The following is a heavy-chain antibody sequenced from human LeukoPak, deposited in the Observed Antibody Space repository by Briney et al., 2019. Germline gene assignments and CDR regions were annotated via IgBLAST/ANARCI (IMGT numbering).Heavy chain of an antibody. CDR3: VRVAMVRGANWFDP. V-gene: IGHV1-69*04. CDR1: GGTFSSYA. CDR2: IIPILGIA. J-gene: IGHJ5*02. Sequence: SVKVPCKASGGTFSSYAISWVRQAPGQGLEWMGRIIPILGIANYAQKFQGRVTITADKSTSTAYMELSSLRSDDTAVYYCVRVAMVRGANWFDPWGQGTLVTVSS. D-gene: IGHD3-10*01.